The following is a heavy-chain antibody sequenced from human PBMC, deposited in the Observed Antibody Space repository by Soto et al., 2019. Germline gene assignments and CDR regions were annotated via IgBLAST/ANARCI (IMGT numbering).Heavy chain of an antibody. CDR3: ARDLVAAAGLDYFDY. V-gene: IGHV6-1*01. J-gene: IGHJ4*02. Sequence: SETLSLTCAISGDSVSSNSAAWNWITQSPSRGLEGLGRTYYRTKWYNDYAVSVKRLITINPDTSKNQFSLQLNSVAPEDTAVYCCARDLVAAAGLDYFDYWGQGTLVTVSS. CDR1: GDSVSSNSAA. CDR2: TYYRTKWYN. D-gene: IGHD6-25*01.